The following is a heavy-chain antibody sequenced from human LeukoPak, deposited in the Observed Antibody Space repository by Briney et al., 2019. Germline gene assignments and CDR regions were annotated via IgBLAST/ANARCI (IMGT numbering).Heavy chain of an antibody. D-gene: IGHD6-13*01. CDR2: IYHSGST. Sequence: SQTLSLTCTVSDGSISSGGYYWSWIRQPPGKGLEWIGYIYHSGSTYYNPSLKSRVTISVDRSKNQFSLKLSSVTAADTAVYYCARDGGSSPPFDYWGQGTLVTVSS. V-gene: IGHV4-30-2*01. CDR3: ARDGGSSPPFDY. CDR1: DGSISSGGYY. J-gene: IGHJ4*02.